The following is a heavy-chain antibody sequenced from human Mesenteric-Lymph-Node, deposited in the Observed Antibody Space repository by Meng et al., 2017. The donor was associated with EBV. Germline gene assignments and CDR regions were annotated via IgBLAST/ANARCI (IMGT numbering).Heavy chain of an antibody. CDR2: ISGYNGNS. J-gene: IGHJ4*02. CDR3: ARVNGVAVTDY. V-gene: IGHV1-18*01. Sequence: QVESVRVGGEGKKPGAVVQVSYKTSCEGFSGNGMGGVRRDPGQGLERMGRISGYNGNSNLAQRFQDRFTMTIDTSTSTAYLEIRSLRSDDTAVYYCARVNGVAVTDYWGQGTLVTVSS. CDR1: CEGFSGNG. D-gene: IGHD6-19*01.